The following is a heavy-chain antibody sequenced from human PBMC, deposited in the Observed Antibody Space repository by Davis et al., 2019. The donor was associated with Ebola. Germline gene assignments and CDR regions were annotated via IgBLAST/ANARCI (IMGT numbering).Heavy chain of an antibody. Sequence: SETLSLTCAVYGGSFSGYYWSWIRQPPGKGLEWIGEINHSGSTNYNPSLKSRVTISVDTSKNQFSLKLSSVTAADTAVYYCARDGFHLRYFDYWGQGSLVTVSS. CDR2: INHSGST. D-gene: IGHD3-3*02. V-gene: IGHV4-34*01. CDR3: ARDGFHLRYFDY. J-gene: IGHJ4*02. CDR1: GGSFSGYY.